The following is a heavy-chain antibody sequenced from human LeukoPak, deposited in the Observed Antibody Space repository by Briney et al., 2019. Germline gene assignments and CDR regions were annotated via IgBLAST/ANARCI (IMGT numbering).Heavy chain of an antibody. CDR2: INHSGST. Sequence: SETLSLTCAVYGGSFSGYYWSWIRQPPGKGLEWIGEINHSGSTSYNPSLKSRVTISVDTSKNQFSLKLSSVTAADTAVYYCARGNRLVVVAATPDFDYWGQGTLVTVSS. J-gene: IGHJ4*02. CDR3: ARGNRLVVVAATPDFDY. V-gene: IGHV4-34*01. CDR1: GGSFSGYY. D-gene: IGHD2-15*01.